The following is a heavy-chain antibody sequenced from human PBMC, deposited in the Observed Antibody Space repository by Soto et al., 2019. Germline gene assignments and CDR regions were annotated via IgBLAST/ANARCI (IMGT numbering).Heavy chain of an antibody. Sequence: QVQLVESGGGVVQPGRSLRLSCAASGFTFNNYAMHWVRQAPGKGLEWVAVVSYDGSNKYYADSVKGRLTISRDNSKDTLYLQMNSLRAEDTAVFYCARTVTTVTTPYYFDYWGQGTLVTVSS. J-gene: IGHJ4*02. CDR1: GFTFNNYA. D-gene: IGHD4-17*01. CDR2: VSYDGSNK. V-gene: IGHV3-30-3*01. CDR3: ARTVTTVTTPYYFDY.